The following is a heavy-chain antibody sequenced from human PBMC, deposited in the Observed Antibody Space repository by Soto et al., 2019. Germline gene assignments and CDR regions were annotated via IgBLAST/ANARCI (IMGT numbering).Heavy chain of an antibody. Sequence: PGGSLRLSCAASGLTFDDYTMHWVRQTPGKGLEWVSLISWDGANTHYADSVKGRFTISRDNRKNSLYLEMNSLRTGDTALYYCTKDMRWNYGMDVWGQGTTVTVSS. CDR1: GLTFDDYT. J-gene: IGHJ6*02. CDR2: ISWDGANT. V-gene: IGHV3-43*01. CDR3: TKDMRWNYGMDV. D-gene: IGHD1-1*01.